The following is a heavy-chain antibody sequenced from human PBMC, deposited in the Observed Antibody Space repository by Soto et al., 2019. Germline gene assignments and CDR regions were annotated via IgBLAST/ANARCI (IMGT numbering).Heavy chain of an antibody. J-gene: IGHJ6*02. CDR3: ASGGGPPGDYYYYGMDV. D-gene: IGHD3-10*01. Sequence: GASVKVSCKASGGTFSSYAISWVRQAPGQGLEWMGGIIPIFGTANYAQKFQGRVTITADESTSTAYMELSSLRSEDTAVYYCASGGGPPGDYYYYGMDVWGQGTTVTVSS. CDR2: IIPIFGTA. CDR1: GGTFSSYA. V-gene: IGHV1-69*13.